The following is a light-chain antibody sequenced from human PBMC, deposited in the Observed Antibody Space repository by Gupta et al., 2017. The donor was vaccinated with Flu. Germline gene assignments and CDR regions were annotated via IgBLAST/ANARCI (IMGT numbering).Light chain of an antibody. CDR1: QGVSAH. CDR2: DAS. Sequence: EIVLTQSPATLSLSPGERAALSCRASQGVSAHLDWYQQKPGQPPRLLIYDASNSATGIPARFSGSGSGTDFTLTISGLEPEDFAVYYCQHRVNWPTFGQGTKVEFK. CDR3: QHRVNWPT. J-gene: IGKJ1*01. V-gene: IGKV3-11*01.